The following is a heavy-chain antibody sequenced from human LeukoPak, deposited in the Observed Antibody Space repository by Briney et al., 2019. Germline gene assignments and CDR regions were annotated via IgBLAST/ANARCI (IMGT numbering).Heavy chain of an antibody. J-gene: IGHJ4*02. CDR1: GFTFSSFA. Sequence: GGSLRLSCAASGFTFSSFAMSWVRQAPGQGLEWVSAISDNSGNTYYADSVKGRFTISRDNSKNTLYLQMNSLRAEDTAVYYCAKARIDLDYWGQGTLVTVSS. CDR3: AKARIDLDY. V-gene: IGHV3-23*01. D-gene: IGHD1-26*01. CDR2: ISDNSGNT.